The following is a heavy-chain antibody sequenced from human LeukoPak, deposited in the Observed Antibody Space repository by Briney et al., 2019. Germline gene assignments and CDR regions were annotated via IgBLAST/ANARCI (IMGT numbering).Heavy chain of an antibody. CDR3: ARGDRNSRYYYYYYYMDV. J-gene: IGHJ6*03. Sequence: SETLSLTCAVYGGSFRGYYWSWIRQPPGKGLEWIGEINHSGSTNYNPSLKSRVTISVDTSKNQFSLKLSSVTAADTAVYYCARGDRNSRYYYYYYYMDVWGKGTTVTVSS. V-gene: IGHV4-34*01. CDR2: INHSGST. CDR1: GGSFRGYY. D-gene: IGHD4-23*01.